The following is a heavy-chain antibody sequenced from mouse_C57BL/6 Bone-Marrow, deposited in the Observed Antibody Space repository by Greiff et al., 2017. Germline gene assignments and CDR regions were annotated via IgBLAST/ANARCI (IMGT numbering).Heavy chain of an antibody. J-gene: IGHJ1*03. CDR1: GYSITSGYY. D-gene: IGHD1-1*01. CDR2: ISYDGSN. CDR3: ARCYYGSSYWWYFDV. Sequence: VQLQQSGPGLVKPSQSLSLTCSVTGYSITSGYYWNWIRQFPGNKLEWMGYISYDGSNNYNPSLKNRISITRDTSKNQFFLKLNSVTTEDTATYYCARCYYGSSYWWYFDVWGTGTTVTVSS. V-gene: IGHV3-6*01.